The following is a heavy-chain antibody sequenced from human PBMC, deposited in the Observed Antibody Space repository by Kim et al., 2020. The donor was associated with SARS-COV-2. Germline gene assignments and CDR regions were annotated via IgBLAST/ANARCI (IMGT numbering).Heavy chain of an antibody. D-gene: IGHD4-17*01. Sequence: GGSLRLSCAASGFSFSTYPMHWVRQAPGKGLEWVAVIWHDGSNKYYADSVTGRFTISRDNSKNTLYLQMDSLRAEDTAVYYCVKDIGGHYALEYWGQGSLVTVSS. CDR3: VKDIGGHYALEY. V-gene: IGHV3-33*06. CDR2: IWHDGSNK. J-gene: IGHJ4*02. CDR1: GFSFSTYP.